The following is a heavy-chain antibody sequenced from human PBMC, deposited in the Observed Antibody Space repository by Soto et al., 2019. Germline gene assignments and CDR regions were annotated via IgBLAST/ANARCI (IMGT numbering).Heavy chain of an antibody. D-gene: IGHD3-9*01. Sequence: GGSLRLSCAASGFTFSSYAMRWVRQAPGKGLEWVSAISGSGGSTYYADSVKGRFTISRDNSKNTLYLQMNSLRAEDTAVYYCAKDQCLGILTAYCSDYGMDVWGQGTTVTVSS. CDR1: GFTFSSYA. CDR2: ISGSGGST. V-gene: IGHV3-23*01. CDR3: AKDQCLGILTAYCSDYGMDV. J-gene: IGHJ6*02.